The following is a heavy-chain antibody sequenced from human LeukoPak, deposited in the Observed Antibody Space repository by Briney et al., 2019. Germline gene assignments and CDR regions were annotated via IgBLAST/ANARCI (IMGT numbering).Heavy chain of an antibody. Sequence: SETLSLTCSVSGGSINSYFWSWIRQPPGKGLEWIGYIYYSGSTNYNPSLESRVTISVDTSKNQFSLKLSSVTAADTAVYYCARHRYSSGWSSHDYWGQGTLVTVSS. CDR3: ARHRYSSGWSSHDY. CDR2: IYYSGST. V-gene: IGHV4-59*08. CDR1: GGSINSYF. D-gene: IGHD6-19*01. J-gene: IGHJ4*02.